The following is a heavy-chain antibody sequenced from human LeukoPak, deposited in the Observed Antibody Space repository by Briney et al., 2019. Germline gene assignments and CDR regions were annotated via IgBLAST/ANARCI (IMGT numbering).Heavy chain of an antibody. CDR1: GFSFITYW. D-gene: IGHD3-22*01. Sequence: KPGESLKISCKGSGFSFITYWIGWVRQTPGKGLEWMGITYPDDSETRYSPSFQGQVTISADKSISSAYVQWSSLKASDTAMYYCARLYYDNSGYPDYWGQGTLVTVSS. CDR3: ARLYYDNSGYPDY. CDR2: TYPDDSET. V-gene: IGHV5-51*01. J-gene: IGHJ4*02.